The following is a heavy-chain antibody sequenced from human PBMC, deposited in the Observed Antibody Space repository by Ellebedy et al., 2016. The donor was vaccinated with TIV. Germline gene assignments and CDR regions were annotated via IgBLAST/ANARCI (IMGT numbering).Heavy chain of an antibody. CDR3: AKNPALRYLDWTIDN. CDR2: IFHSGST. D-gene: IGHD3-9*01. J-gene: IGHJ4*02. Sequence: SETLSLTXSVSGYSISNGYYWGWIRQPPGKGLEWIGSIFHSGSTYYNPSLKSRITMSVDKSKNQFSLKLSSVTAADTAVYYCAKNPALRYLDWTIDNWGQGTVVTVSS. CDR1: GYSISNGYY. V-gene: IGHV4-38-2*01.